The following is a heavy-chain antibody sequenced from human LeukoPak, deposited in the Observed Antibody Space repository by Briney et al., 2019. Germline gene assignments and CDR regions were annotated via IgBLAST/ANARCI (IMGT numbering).Heavy chain of an antibody. V-gene: IGHV4-59*01. CDR1: GDSISSYY. Sequence: SETLSLTCTVSGDSISSYYWSWIRQPPGKGLEWIGYIYYSGSTDYNPSLKSRVTISVDTSKNQFSLKLSSVTAADTAVYYCARGRDGYNKVDYWGQGTLVTVSS. J-gene: IGHJ4*02. CDR3: ARGRDGYNKVDY. CDR2: IYYSGST. D-gene: IGHD5-24*01.